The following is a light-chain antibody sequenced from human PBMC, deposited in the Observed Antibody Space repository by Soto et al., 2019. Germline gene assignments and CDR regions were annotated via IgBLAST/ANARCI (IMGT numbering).Light chain of an antibody. V-gene: IGKV3D-20*02. CDR3: QQRSNWPPT. CDR2: DVS. J-gene: IGKJ3*01. CDR1: QSVSSSY. Sequence: EIVLTQSPGTLVLSPGDRATLSCRASQSVSSSYLAWYQQKPGQAPRVXSYDVSNRATGIPARFSGSGSGTEFTLTISSLEPEDFEVYYCQQRSNWPPTFGPGTKVDIK.